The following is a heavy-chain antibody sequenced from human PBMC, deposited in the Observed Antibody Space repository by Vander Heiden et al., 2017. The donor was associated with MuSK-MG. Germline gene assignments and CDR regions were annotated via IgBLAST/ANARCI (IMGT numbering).Heavy chain of an antibody. Sequence: QVQLQQWGAGLLKPSETLSLTCAVYGGSFSGYYWSWIRQPPGKGLEWIGEINHSGSTNYNPACMRRVTISVDTSKNQCFLKRSSVTAAETAVYYCAIGLVTTCVGNWYFDLWGRGTMVTVSS. CDR2: INHSGST. J-gene: IGHJ2*01. V-gene: IGHV4-34*01. CDR1: GGSFSGYY. D-gene: IGHD4-17*01. CDR3: AIGLVTTCVGNWYFDL.